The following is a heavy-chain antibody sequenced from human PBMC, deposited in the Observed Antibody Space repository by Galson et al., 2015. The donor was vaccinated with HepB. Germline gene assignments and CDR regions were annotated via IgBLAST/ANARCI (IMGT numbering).Heavy chain of an antibody. CDR1: GFTVSSNY. V-gene: IGHV3-66*01. CDR2: IYSGGST. CDR3: ARVLTMVRGVKFYYYYYGMDV. D-gene: IGHD3-10*01. J-gene: IGHJ6*02. Sequence: SLRLSCAASGFTVSSNYMSWVRQAPGKGLEWVSVIYSGGSTYYADSVKGRFTISRDNSKNTLYLQMNSLRAEDTAVYYCARVLTMVRGVKFYYYYYGMDVWGQGTTVTVSS.